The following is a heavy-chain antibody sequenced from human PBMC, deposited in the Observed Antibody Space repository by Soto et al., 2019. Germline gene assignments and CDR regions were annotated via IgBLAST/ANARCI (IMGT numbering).Heavy chain of an antibody. V-gene: IGHV3-48*02. D-gene: IGHD4-17*01. Sequence: WWSLRLSCAASGFTFSSYSMNWFRQAPGKGLEWVSYISSSSSTIYYADSVKGRFTISRDNAKNSLYLQMNSLRDEDTAVYYCARDRRYYDYGGNSYAFDIWGKGTMVTVSS. CDR2: ISSSSSTI. CDR1: GFTFSSYS. J-gene: IGHJ3*02. CDR3: ARDRRYYDYGGNSYAFDI.